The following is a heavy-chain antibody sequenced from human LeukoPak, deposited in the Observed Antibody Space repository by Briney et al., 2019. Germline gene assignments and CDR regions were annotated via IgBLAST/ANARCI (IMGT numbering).Heavy chain of an antibody. V-gene: IGHV3-30*04. CDR2: ISYDGSNK. Sequence: GGSLRLSCAASGFTFSSYAMHWVRQAPGKGLEWVAVISYDGSNKYYADSVKGRFTISRDNSKNTLYLQMNSLRAEDTAVYYCASDPQDCSGGSCAPGYFDYWGQGTLVTVSS. CDR3: ASDPQDCSGGSCAPGYFDY. J-gene: IGHJ4*02. D-gene: IGHD2-15*01. CDR1: GFTFSSYA.